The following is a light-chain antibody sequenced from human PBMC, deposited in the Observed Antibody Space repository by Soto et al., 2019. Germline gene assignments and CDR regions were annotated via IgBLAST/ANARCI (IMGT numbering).Light chain of an antibody. V-gene: IGLV1-40*01. J-gene: IGLJ3*02. CDR1: SSNIGAGYD. Sequence: QSVLTQPPSVSGAPGQRVTISCTRSSSNIGAGYDVHWYQQLPGTAPKLLIYGNSNRPSGVPDRFSGSKSGTSASLAITGLQAEAEADDYCQSYDSSLSGWVFGGGTQLPAL. CDR2: GNS. CDR3: QSYDSSLSGWV.